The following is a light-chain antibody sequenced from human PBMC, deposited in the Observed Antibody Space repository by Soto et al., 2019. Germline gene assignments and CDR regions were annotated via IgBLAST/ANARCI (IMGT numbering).Light chain of an antibody. V-gene: IGKV3-20*01. CDR2: GAS. CDR3: QQYDYSRT. J-gene: IGKJ1*01. CDR1: QSVSSTY. Sequence: ETVLTQSPGTLSLSPGERAILSCRASQSVSSTYLAWYQQKPGQAPRLLIYGASSRATGIPDRFSGSGSGTDFTLTISRLEPEDFATYYCQQYDYSRTFGQGTKVEIK.